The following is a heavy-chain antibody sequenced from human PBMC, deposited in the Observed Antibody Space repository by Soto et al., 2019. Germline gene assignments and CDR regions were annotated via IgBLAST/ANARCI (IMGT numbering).Heavy chain of an antibody. CDR1: GGSISSGGYS. CDR3: ARASTTVTTLDY. Sequence: QLQLQESGSGLVKPSQTLSLTCAVSGGSISSGGYSWSWIRQPPGKGLEWIGYIYHSGSTYYNPSLKGRVTISVDRSKNQFSLKLSSVTAADTAGYSCARASTTVTTLDYWGQGTLVTVSS. J-gene: IGHJ4*02. V-gene: IGHV4-30-2*01. D-gene: IGHD4-17*01. CDR2: IYHSGST.